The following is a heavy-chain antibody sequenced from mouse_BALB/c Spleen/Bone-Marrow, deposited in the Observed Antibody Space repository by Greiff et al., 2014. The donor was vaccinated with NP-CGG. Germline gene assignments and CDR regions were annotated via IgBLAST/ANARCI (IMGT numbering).Heavy chain of an antibody. D-gene: IGHD1-2*01. CDR3: AKGDRYGYGFAY. J-gene: IGHJ3*01. CDR2: IKGYGST. Sequence: VQLQQSGPGLVAPSPRLSITCTVSGFSLSSYGVSWVRQPPGKSLEWLGVIKGYGSTNYNSTLITRLTMSKDNSTSQVFLKLNSLQTEDTAVFYCAKGDRYGYGFAYWGQGTLVTVSA. V-gene: IGHV2-3*01. CDR1: GFSLSSYG.